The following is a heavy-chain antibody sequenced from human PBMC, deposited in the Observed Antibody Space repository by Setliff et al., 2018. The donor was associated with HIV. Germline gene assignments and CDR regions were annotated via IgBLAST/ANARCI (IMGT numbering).Heavy chain of an antibody. CDR2: ISWSSQRI. CDR1: GFKFDDYA. CDR3: SKGGAYGDSNAGGMDV. Sequence: GGSLSLSCSASGFKFDDYAMHWVRQAPGKGPEWVSGISWSSQRIAYADSVKGRFTISRDNAKNSLYLQMSSLRIEDTAFYYCSKGGAYGDSNAGGMDVWGQGTMVTVSS. D-gene: IGHD4-17*01. V-gene: IGHV3-9*01. J-gene: IGHJ6*02.